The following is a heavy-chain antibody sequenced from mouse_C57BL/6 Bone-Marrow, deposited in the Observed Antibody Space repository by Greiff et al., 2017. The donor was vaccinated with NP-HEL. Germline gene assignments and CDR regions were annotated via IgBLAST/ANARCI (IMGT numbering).Heavy chain of an antibody. CDR3: VRPSYAMDY. V-gene: IGHV10-1*01. CDR2: IRSKSNNYAT. Sequence: VQLKQSGGGLVQPKGSLKLSCAASGFSFNTYAMNWVRQAPGKGLEWVARIRSKSNNYATYYADSVKDRFTISRDDSESMLYLQMNNLKTEDTAMYYCVRPSYAMDYWGQGTSVTVSS. CDR1: GFSFNTYA. J-gene: IGHJ4*01.